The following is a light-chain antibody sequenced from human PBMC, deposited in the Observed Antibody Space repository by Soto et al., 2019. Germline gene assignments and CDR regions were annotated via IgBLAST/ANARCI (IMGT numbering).Light chain of an antibody. CDR1: SSNIGAGYD. Sequence: QSVLTQPPSVSGAPGQRVTISCTGSSSNIGAGYDVHWYQQLPGTAPKLLIYGNSNRPSGVSDRFSGSKSGTSASLAITGLQAEDEADYYYQSYDSMVSGSGVFGGGTKLTVL. CDR3: QSYDSMVSGSGV. V-gene: IGLV1-40*01. J-gene: IGLJ2*01. CDR2: GNS.